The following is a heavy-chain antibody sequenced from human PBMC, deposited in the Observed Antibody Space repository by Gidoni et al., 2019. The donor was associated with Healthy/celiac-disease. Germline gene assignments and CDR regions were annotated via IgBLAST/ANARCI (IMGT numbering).Heavy chain of an antibody. Sequence: QVQLVESGGGVVQPGRSLRLSCAASGFTFSSYGMHWVRQAPGKGLEWVAVIWYDGSNKYYADSVKGRFTISRDNSKNTLYLQMNSLRAEDTAVYYCARDMGPAAAFYYYYYYMDVWGKGTTVTVSS. D-gene: IGHD2-2*01. CDR2: IWYDGSNK. CDR3: ARDMGPAAAFYYYYYYMDV. CDR1: GFTFSSYG. V-gene: IGHV3-33*01. J-gene: IGHJ6*03.